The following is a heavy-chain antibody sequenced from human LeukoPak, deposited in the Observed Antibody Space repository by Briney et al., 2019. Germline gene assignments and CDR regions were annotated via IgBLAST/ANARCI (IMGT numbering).Heavy chain of an antibody. CDR2: IIPIFGTA. D-gene: IGHD4-11*01. J-gene: IGHJ5*02. V-gene: IGHV1-69*06. CDR3: ARDTEPVTTVQGWFDP. CDR1: GGTFSSYA. Sequence: GASVKVSCKASGGTFSSYAISWVRQAPGQGLEWMGGIIPIFGTANYAQKFQGRVTITADKSTSTAYMELSSLRSEDTAVYYCARDTEPVTTVQGWFDPWGQGTLVTVSS.